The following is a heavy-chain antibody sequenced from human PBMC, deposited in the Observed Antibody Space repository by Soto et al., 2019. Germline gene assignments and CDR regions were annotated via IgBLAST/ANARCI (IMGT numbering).Heavy chain of an antibody. J-gene: IGHJ6*02. V-gene: IGHV1-18*01. Sequence: QVQLVQSGAEVKNPGASVKVSCKASGYTFTRYGIGWARQAPGQGLEWMGWINTYNGNKNYAQNVQSRVTLTTDTSTSTAYMELRSLRSNDTAIYYCAMVDVYVTPSPQDVWGQGTTVIVSS. CDR3: AMVDVYVTPSPQDV. CDR2: INTYNGNK. CDR1: GYTFTRYG. D-gene: IGHD3-16*01.